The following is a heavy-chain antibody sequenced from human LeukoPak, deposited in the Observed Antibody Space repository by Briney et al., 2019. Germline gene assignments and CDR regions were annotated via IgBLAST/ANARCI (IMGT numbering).Heavy chain of an antibody. J-gene: IGHJ4*02. CDR2: IYNSGGT. Sequence: SETLSLTCSVSGYSISSGYYWGWIRQAPGKGLEWIGYIYNSGGTKYNPSLKSRLTISVDTSKNQFSLNLSSVTAADTAVYYCARASVLLSADYWGRGTLVTVSS. V-gene: IGHV4-38-2*02. CDR1: GYSISSGYY. CDR3: ARASVLLSADY. D-gene: IGHD3-16*01.